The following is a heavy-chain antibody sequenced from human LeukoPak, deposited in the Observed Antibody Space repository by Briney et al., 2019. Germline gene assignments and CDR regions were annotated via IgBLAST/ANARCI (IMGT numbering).Heavy chain of an antibody. D-gene: IGHD3-22*01. Sequence: GGSLRLSCAASGFTFSTYWMHWVRQAPGKGLVWVSRIKSDGSTNYADSVKGRFTISRDNAKNTVYLQMNSLRPEDTGVYYCARAPSEVGGYYPEYFRHWGQGTLVTVSS. CDR1: GFTFSTYW. V-gene: IGHV3-74*01. CDR3: ARAPSEVGGYYPEYFRH. CDR2: IKSDGST. J-gene: IGHJ1*01.